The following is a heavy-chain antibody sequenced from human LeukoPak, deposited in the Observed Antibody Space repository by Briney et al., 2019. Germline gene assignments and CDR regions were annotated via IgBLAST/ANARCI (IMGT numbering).Heavy chain of an antibody. CDR3: ARDVASVQLMGGFDY. CDR1: GFTFSNYE. V-gene: IGHV3-48*03. J-gene: IGHJ4*02. Sequence: GGSLRLSCATSGFTFSNYEMKWVRQAPGKGLECVAYISRSGSTTYYADSVKGRFTISRDNAMDSLFLQMNNLRAEDTAVYYCARDVASVQLMGGFDYWGQGTLLTVSS. CDR2: ISRSGSTT. D-gene: IGHD2-8*01.